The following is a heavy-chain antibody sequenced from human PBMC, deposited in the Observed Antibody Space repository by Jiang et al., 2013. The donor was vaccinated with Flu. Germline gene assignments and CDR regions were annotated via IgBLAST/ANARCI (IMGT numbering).Heavy chain of an antibody. Sequence: GSGLVKPSGTLSLTCAVSGGSISSSNWWSWVRQPPGKGLEWIGEIYHSGSTNYNPSLKSRVTISVDKSKNQFSLKLSSVTAADTAVYYCARDGITIFGVGLGGMDVWGQGTTVTVSS. D-gene: IGHD3-3*01. CDR3: ARDGITIFGVGLGGMDV. CDR2: IYHSGST. J-gene: IGHJ6*02. CDR1: GGSISSSNW. V-gene: IGHV4-4*02.